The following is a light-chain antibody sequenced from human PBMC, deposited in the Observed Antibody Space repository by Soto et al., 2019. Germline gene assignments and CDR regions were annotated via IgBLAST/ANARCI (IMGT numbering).Light chain of an antibody. J-gene: IGKJ4*01. CDR2: GTS. Sequence: EIVLTQSPGTLSLSPGERATLSCRASQSVSSSYLAWYQQKPGQAPRLLVYGTSTRASGIPARFSGSGSGTDFTLTINTLEAEDVAVYYCQQYAQWPLSFGGGTKVDIK. CDR3: QQYAQWPLS. CDR1: QSVSSSY. V-gene: IGKV3-20*01.